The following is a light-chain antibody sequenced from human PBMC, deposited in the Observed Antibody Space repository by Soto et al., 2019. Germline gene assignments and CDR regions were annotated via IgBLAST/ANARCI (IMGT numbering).Light chain of an antibody. CDR2: AAS. CDR3: QKYNSAWT. Sequence: DIQMTQSPSSLSASVGDRVTITCRASQGISNYLAWYQQKPGKVPKLLIYAASTLQSGVPSRFSGSGSGTDFTLTIISLQHEDVATYYCQKYNSAWTFGQGTKVEIK. V-gene: IGKV1-27*01. J-gene: IGKJ1*01. CDR1: QGISNY.